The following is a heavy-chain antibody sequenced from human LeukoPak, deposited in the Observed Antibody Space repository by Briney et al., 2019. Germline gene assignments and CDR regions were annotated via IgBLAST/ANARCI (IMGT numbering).Heavy chain of an antibody. D-gene: IGHD5-12*01. CDR2: IYYSGST. CDR1: GGSISSGDYY. Sequence: NTSETLSLTCTVSGGSISSGDYYWSWIRQPPGKGLEWIGYIYYSGSTYYNPSLKSRVTISVDTSKNQFSLKLSSVTAADTAVYYCARVESGYDSYYFDYWGQGTLVTVSS. CDR3: ARVESGYDSYYFDY. J-gene: IGHJ4*02. V-gene: IGHV4-30-4*01.